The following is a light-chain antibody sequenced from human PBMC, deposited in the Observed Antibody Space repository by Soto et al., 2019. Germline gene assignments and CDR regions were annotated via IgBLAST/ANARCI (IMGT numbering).Light chain of an antibody. CDR3: LQHGSYPRT. J-gene: IGKJ1*01. CDR2: DAS. CDR1: QGIRNE. Sequence: DIEMTQFPSSLSASVGDRVIITCRASQGIRNELAWYQQKPGKAPRRLIYDASKLQDGVPSRFSGSGSGTEFTLTISSLQPEDIATYYCLQHGSYPRTFGQGTKVDIK. V-gene: IGKV1-17*01.